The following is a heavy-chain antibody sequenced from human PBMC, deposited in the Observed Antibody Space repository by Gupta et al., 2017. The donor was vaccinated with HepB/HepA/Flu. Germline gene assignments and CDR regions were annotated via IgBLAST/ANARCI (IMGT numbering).Heavy chain of an antibody. V-gene: IGHV4-39*01. CDR1: GGSTSSSSYY. CDR3: ASPLGYCSGGSCYSAADAFDI. CDR2: IYYSGST. Sequence: QLQLQESVPGLVKPSETLSLTCTVSGGSTSSSSYYWGWIRQPPGKGLEWIGSIYYSGSTYYNPSLKSRVTISVDTSKNQFSLKLSSVTAADTAVYYCASPLGYCSGGSCYSAADAFDIWGQGTMVTVSS. J-gene: IGHJ3*02. D-gene: IGHD2-15*01.